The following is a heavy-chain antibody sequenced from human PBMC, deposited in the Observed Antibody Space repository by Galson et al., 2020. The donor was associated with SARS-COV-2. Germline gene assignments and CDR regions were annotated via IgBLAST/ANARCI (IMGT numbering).Heavy chain of an antibody. D-gene: IGHD3-9*01. CDR2: IYYSGST. J-gene: IGHJ4*02. V-gene: IGHV4-59*01. Sequence: SQTLSLTCTVSGGSISSYYWSWIRQPPGKGLEWIGYIYYSGSTNYNPSLKSRVTISVDTSKNQFSLKLSSVTAADTAVYYCAREERYFDWLEGYFDYWGQGTLVTVSS. CDR3: AREERYFDWLEGYFDY. CDR1: GGSISSYY.